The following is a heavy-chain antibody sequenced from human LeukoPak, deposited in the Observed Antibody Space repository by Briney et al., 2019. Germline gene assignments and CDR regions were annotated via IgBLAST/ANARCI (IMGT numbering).Heavy chain of an antibody. CDR2: ISAYNGNT. CDR1: GYTFTSYG. CDR3: ARDPGMVTTPYYYGMDV. D-gene: IGHD4-23*01. Sequence: ASVKVSCKASGYTFTSYGISWVRQAPGQGLAWMGWISAYNGNTNYAQKLQGRITMTTDTSTSTAYMELRSLRSDDTAVYYCARDPGMVTTPYYYGMDVWGQGTTVTVSS. V-gene: IGHV1-18*01. J-gene: IGHJ6*02.